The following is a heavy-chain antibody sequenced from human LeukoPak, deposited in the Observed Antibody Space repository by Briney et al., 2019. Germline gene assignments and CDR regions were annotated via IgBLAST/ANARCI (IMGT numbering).Heavy chain of an antibody. D-gene: IGHD1-26*01. CDR1: GFTYNSHA. J-gene: IGHJ6*02. V-gene: IGHV3-33*01. CDR3: ARAGGSYYPYYYYGMDV. Sequence: GGSLRLSCAASGFTYNSHAMHWVRQAPGMGLEWVAVIWYDGSNKYYADSVKGRFTISRDNSKNTLYLQMNSLRAEDTAVYYCARAGGSYYPYYYYGMDVWGQGTAVTVSS. CDR2: IWYDGSNK.